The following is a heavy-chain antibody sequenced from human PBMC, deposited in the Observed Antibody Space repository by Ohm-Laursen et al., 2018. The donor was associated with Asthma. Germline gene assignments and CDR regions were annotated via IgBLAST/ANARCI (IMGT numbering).Heavy chain of an antibody. V-gene: IGHV4-59*01. CDR1: GGSISSYY. J-gene: IGHJ4*02. Sequence: SETLSLTCTVSGGSISSYYWSWIRQPPGKGLEWIGYIYYSGSTNYNPSLKSRVTISVDTSKNQFSLKLSSVTAADTAVYYCARDYSGSYLDYWGQGTLVTVSS. D-gene: IGHD1-26*01. CDR3: ARDYSGSYLDY. CDR2: IYYSGST.